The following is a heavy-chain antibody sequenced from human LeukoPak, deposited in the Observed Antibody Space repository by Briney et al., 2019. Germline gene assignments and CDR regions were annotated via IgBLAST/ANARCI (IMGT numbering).Heavy chain of an antibody. CDR2: IYHSGST. CDR3: ARSPWIQLWLGAFDI. J-gene: IGHJ3*02. V-gene: IGHV4-38-2*01. Sequence: SETLALTCAVSGYSISSGYYWGWIRQPPGKGVEWIGSIYHSGSTYYNPSLKSRVTISVDTSKNQFSLKLSSVTAADTAVYYCARSPWIQLWLGAFDIWGQGTMVTVSS. CDR1: GYSISSGYY. D-gene: IGHD5-18*01.